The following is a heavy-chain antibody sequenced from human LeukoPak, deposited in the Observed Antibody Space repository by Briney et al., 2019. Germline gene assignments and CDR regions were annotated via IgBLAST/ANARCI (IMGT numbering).Heavy chain of an antibody. CDR2: INPSNGDT. J-gene: IGHJ6*02. V-gene: IGHV1-2*06. CDR1: TAXX. CDR3: ARSWYGMDV. Sequence: TAXXMXWXRQAPXQGLEWMGRINPSNGDTDFQQKFQGRVTVTRDTSITTVYMELSRLTSDDTAVYYCARSWYGMDVWGQGTTVTVSS.